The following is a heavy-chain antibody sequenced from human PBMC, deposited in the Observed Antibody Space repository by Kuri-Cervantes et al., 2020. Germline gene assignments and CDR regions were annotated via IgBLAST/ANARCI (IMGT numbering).Heavy chain of an antibody. CDR3: ARDGQGWYFDY. J-gene: IGHJ4*02. D-gene: IGHD6-19*01. Sequence: SQTLSLTCAVYGGSFSGYYWSWIRQPPGKGLEWIGYIYYSGSTNYNPSLKSRVTISVDTSKNQFSLKLSSVTAADTAVYYCARDGQGWYFDYWGQGTLVTVSS. CDR2: IYYSGST. CDR1: GGSFSGYY. V-gene: IGHV4-59*01.